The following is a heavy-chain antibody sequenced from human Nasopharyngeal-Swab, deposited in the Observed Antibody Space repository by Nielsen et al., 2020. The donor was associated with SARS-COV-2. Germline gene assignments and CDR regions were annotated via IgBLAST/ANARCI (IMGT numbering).Heavy chain of an antibody. Sequence: GGSLRLSCKTSGSNFANYWIGWVRQRPGKGLDWLAVIYPGNSETRYNPSFQGQVIVSADRSTNIAYLQLNRLGTTDTATYYCARRAARDGYNYEIHPWGRGTLVTVYS. J-gene: IGHJ5*02. V-gene: IGHV5-51*01. D-gene: IGHD5-24*01. CDR3: ARRAARDGYNYEIHP. CDR2: IYPGNSET. CDR1: GSNFANYW.